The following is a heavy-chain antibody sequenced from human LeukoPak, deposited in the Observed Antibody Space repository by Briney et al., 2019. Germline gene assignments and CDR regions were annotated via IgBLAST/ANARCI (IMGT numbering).Heavy chain of an antibody. J-gene: IGHJ4*02. Sequence: GGSLRLSCAASGFTFSSYSMNWVRQAPGKGLEWVSYISYTGTIYYADSVKGRFTISRDNAKNSLYLHMNSLRAEDTAVYYCTGDPRALDYWGQGTLVTVSS. CDR3: TGDPRALDY. CDR2: ISYTGTI. V-gene: IGHV3-48*01. CDR1: GFTFSSYS.